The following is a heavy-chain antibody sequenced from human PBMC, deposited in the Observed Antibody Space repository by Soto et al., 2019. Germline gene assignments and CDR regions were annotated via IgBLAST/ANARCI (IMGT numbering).Heavy chain of an antibody. CDR2: ISAYNGNT. D-gene: IGHD3-10*01. CDR1: GYTFTSYG. Sequence: QVQLVQSGAEVKKPGASVKVSCKASGYTFTSYGISWVRQAPGQGLEWMGGISAYNGNTNYAQKLQGRVTMTTDTSTSTAYMELRSLRSDDTAVYYCARDRGYYGSGSSQDFDYWGQGTLVTVSS. J-gene: IGHJ4*02. CDR3: ARDRGYYGSGSSQDFDY. V-gene: IGHV1-18*01.